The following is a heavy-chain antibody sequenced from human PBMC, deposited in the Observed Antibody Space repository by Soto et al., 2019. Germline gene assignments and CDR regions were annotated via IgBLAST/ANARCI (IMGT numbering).Heavy chain of an antibody. J-gene: IGHJ5*02. V-gene: IGHV4-59*08. CDR2: IYYSGST. CDR1: GGSISSYY. D-gene: IGHD6-6*01. CDR3: ARHVAARSWFDP. Sequence: LSLTCTVSGGSISSYYWSWIRQPPGKGLEWIGYIYYSGSTNYNPSLKSRVTISVDTSKNQFSLKLSSVTAADTAVYYCARHVAARSWFDPWGQGTLVTVSS.